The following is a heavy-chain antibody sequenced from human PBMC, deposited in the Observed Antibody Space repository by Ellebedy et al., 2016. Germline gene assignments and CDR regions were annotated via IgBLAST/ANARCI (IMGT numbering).Heavy chain of an antibody. D-gene: IGHD3-3*01. CDR2: IYYSGST. Sequence: SETLSLXXTVSGGSISSYYWSWIRQPPGKGLEWIGYIYYSGSTNYNPSLKSRVTISVDTSKNQFSLKLSSVTAADTAVYYCARGSEWRRITIFGVVISSGRFDYWGQGTLVTVSS. J-gene: IGHJ4*02. CDR3: ARGSEWRRITIFGVVISSGRFDY. CDR1: GGSISSYY. V-gene: IGHV4-59*12.